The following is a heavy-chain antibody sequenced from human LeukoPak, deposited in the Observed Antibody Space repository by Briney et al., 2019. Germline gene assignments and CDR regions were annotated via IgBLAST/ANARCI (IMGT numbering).Heavy chain of an antibody. CDR1: GFTFSSYA. V-gene: IGHV3-64*01. D-gene: IGHD6-13*01. CDR2: ISSNGGST. CDR3: ARDVGQQLTHCDY. J-gene: IGHJ4*02. Sequence: GGSLRLSCAASGFTFSSYAMHWVRQAPGKGLEYVSAISSNGGSTYYANSVKGRFTISRDNSKNTLYLQMGSLRAEDMAVYYCARDVGQQLTHCDYWGQGTLVTVSS.